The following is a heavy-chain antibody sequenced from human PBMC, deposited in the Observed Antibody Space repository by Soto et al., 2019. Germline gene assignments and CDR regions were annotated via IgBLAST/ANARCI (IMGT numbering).Heavy chain of an antibody. Sequence: QVQLVESGGGVVQPGRSLRLSCAASGFTFSSYAMHWVRQAPGKGLEWVAVISYDGSNKYYADSVKGRFTISRDNSKNTLSLQMNSLRAEDTAVYYCSRAEDIVATITDYYYGMDVWGQGTTVTVSS. CDR2: ISYDGSNK. CDR1: GFTFSSYA. D-gene: IGHD5-12*01. J-gene: IGHJ6*02. CDR3: SRAEDIVATITDYYYGMDV. V-gene: IGHV3-30-3*01.